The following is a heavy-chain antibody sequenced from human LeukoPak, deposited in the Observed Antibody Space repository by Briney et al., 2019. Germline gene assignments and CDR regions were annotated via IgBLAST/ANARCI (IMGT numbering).Heavy chain of an antibody. CDR1: GFMFGTYG. J-gene: IGHJ4*02. Sequence: GGSLRPSCAASGFMFGTYGMQWVRQAPGKGLEWVAVISFNGGTTHYADSVRGRFTVSRDNSKDSLYLQLNSLGLEDTAIYYCAKETTQYSSGWFFDSWGQGTLVTVSS. V-gene: IGHV3-30*18. D-gene: IGHD6-19*01. CDR3: AKETTQYSSGWFFDS. CDR2: ISFNGGTT.